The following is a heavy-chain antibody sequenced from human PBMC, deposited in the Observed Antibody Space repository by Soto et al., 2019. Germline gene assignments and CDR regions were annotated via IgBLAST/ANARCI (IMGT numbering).Heavy chain of an antibody. CDR3: AKEYYYDSSGYYPSYFDY. Sequence: PGGSLRLSCAASGFTFSSYGMHWVRQAPGKGLEWVAVISYDGSNKYYADSVKGRFTISRDNSKNTLYLQMNSLRAEDTAVYYCAKEYYYDSSGYYPSYFDYWGQ. D-gene: IGHD3-22*01. V-gene: IGHV3-30*18. CDR1: GFTFSSYG. J-gene: IGHJ4*02. CDR2: ISYDGSNK.